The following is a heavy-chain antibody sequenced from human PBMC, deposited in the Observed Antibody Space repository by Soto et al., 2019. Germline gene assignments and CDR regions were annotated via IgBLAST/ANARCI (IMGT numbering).Heavy chain of an antibody. V-gene: IGHV4-39*01. D-gene: IGHD1-26*01. CDR3: ARNRKVGATFT. J-gene: IGHJ4*02. Sequence: QLQLQESGPGLVKPSETLSLTCTVSGGSISSSSYYWGWIRQPPGKGLEWIGSIYYSGSTYYNPSLKSRVTISVDTSKNQFSLKLSSVTAADTAVYYCARNRKVGATFTWGQVALVTVSS. CDR2: IYYSGST. CDR1: GGSISSSSYY.